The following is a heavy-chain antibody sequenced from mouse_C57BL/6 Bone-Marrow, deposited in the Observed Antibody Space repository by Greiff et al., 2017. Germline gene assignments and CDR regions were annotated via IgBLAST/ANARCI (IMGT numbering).Heavy chain of an antibody. CDR2: IWWDDDK. CDR1: GFSLSTFGMG. V-gene: IGHV8-8*01. CDR3: ARILDGYYRGWYFDV. D-gene: IGHD2-3*01. Sequence: QVTLKESGPGILQPSQTLSLTCSFSGFSLSTFGMGVGWIRQPSGKGLEWLAHIWWDDDKYYNPALKSRLTISKYTSKNQGFLKLANVDTADTATYYCARILDGYYRGWYFDVWGTGTTVTVSS. J-gene: IGHJ1*03.